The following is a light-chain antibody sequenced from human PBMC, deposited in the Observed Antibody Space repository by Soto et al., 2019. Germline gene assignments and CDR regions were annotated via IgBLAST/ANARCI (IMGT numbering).Light chain of an antibody. J-gene: IGLJ1*01. Sequence: QPVLTQPASVSGSPGQSITISCTGTSSDIGTYDYVSWYQQHPGEAPKLMIYDVSNRPSGVSNRFSGSKSGNTASLTISGLQAEDEADYYCGSYTSSTPYVFGTGTKLTVL. CDR3: GSYTSSTPYV. CDR2: DVS. V-gene: IGLV2-14*03. CDR1: SSDIGTYDY.